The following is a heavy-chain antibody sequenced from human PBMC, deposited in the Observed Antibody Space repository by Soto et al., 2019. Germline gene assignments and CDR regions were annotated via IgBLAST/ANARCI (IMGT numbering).Heavy chain of an antibody. CDR1: GFTFSNYS. CDR2: ISSTSKYI. J-gene: IGHJ5*01. V-gene: IGHV3-21*01. Sequence: EVQLVESGGGLVKPGGSLRVSCAASGFTFSNYSMNWVRQAPGKGLEWVSSISSTSKYIYYADSVKGRFTISRDNAKKSLDLQMNGLRAEDTAVYYCARGLSSGWFDYWGQGTLVTVSA. D-gene: IGHD6-19*01. CDR3: ARGLSSGWFDY.